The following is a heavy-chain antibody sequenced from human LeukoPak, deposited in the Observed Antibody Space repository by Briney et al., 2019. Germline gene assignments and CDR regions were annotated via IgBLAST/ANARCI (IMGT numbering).Heavy chain of an antibody. V-gene: IGHV3-23*01. CDR2: ISGSGGST. Sequence: QPGGSLRLSCAASGFTFSSYAMSWVRQAPGKGLEWVSAISGSGGSTYYAGSVKGRFTISRDNSKNTLYLQMNSLRAEDTAVYYCAKGGPVPSDSGWYGAFDIWGQGTMVTVSS. CDR3: AKGGPVPSDSGWYGAFDI. CDR1: GFTFSSYA. D-gene: IGHD6-19*01. J-gene: IGHJ3*02.